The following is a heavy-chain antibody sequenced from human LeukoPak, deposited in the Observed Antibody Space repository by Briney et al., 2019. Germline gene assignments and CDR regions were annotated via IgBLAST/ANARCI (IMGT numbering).Heavy chain of an antibody. CDR3: ATWAFYHDLDV. V-gene: IGHV3-43*02. CDR2: INTHCSRT. D-gene: IGHD3-3*01. J-gene: IGHJ6*02. Sequence: PGGXXRLSXVXXGXXLXAYAVHWVGQGGGKGLDCFSLINTHCSRTYYAASLKCPFTISTDNYKNSLYLQMTSLRPEDSALYYCATWAFYHDLDVWGRGTTVTVSS. CDR1: GXXLXAYA.